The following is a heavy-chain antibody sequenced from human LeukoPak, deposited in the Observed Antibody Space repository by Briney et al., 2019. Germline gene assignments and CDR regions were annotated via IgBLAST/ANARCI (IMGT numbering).Heavy chain of an antibody. CDR3: ARDLVYGSGSCGH. Sequence: GGALRLSCVASGFPFINYWMQWVRPAPGKGLVWVSRINGEGGTSYADSVKGRFTISRDNAKNTVHLQMNSLRAEDTAVYYCARDLVYGSGSCGHWGQGTLVTVSS. V-gene: IGHV3-74*01. CDR1: GFPFINYW. J-gene: IGHJ4*02. CDR2: INGEGGT. D-gene: IGHD3-10*01.